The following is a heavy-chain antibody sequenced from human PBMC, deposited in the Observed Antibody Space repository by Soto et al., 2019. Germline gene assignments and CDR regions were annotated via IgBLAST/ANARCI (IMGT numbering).Heavy chain of an antibody. Sequence: SQTLSLTCAISGDSVSGNSAAWNWIRQSPSRGLYWLGRTYYRSRWYNDYAVSVKSRITVTPDTSKNQFSLHLNSVTPEDTAVYYCAREFPYYVISDSYLDYWSQGALVTVSS. CDR1: GDSVSGNSAA. D-gene: IGHD3-16*01. CDR2: TYYRSRWYN. J-gene: IGHJ4*02. V-gene: IGHV6-1*01. CDR3: AREFPYYVISDSYLDY.